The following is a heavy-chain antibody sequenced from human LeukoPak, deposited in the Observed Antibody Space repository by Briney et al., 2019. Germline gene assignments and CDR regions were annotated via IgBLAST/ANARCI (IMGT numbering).Heavy chain of an antibody. CDR1: GFTFSNYA. Sequence: QPGGSLRLSCAASGFTFSNYAMHWVRQAPGKGLEYVSAISSNGGSTYYANSVKGRFTISRGNSKNTLSLQMGSLRAEDMGVYYCARVAGGKDYYYYGMDVWGQGTTVTVSS. D-gene: IGHD2-15*01. J-gene: IGHJ6*02. CDR3: ARVAGGKDYYYYGMDV. CDR2: ISSNGGST. V-gene: IGHV3-64*01.